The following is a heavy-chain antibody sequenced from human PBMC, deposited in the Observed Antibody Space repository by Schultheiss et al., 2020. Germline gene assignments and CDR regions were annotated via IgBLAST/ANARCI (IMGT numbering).Heavy chain of an antibody. J-gene: IGHJ5*02. Sequence: ASVKVSCKASGYTFTSYDINWVRQATGQGLEWMGWMNPNSGNTGYAQKFRGRVTITSDRSVSTAYMELSSLRSDDTAVYYCARHRGGCPLGTSCYKDWFDPWGQGTLVTVSS. D-gene: IGHD2-2*02. CDR1: GYTFTSYD. V-gene: IGHV1-8*01. CDR3: ARHRGGCPLGTSCYKDWFDP. CDR2: MNPNSGNT.